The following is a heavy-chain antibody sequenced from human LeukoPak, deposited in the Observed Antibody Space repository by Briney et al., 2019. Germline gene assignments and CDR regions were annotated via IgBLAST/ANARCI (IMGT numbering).Heavy chain of an antibody. V-gene: IGHV1-69*05. CDR2: IIPIFGTA. Sequence: ASVKVSCKASGGTFSSYAISRVRQAPGQGLEWMGGIIPIFGTANYAQKFQGRVTITTDESTSTAYMELSSLRSEDTAVYYCARGLRNPREQRYYYYYMDVWGKGTTVTVSS. CDR1: GGTFSSYA. J-gene: IGHJ6*03. D-gene: IGHD1/OR15-1a*01. CDR3: ARGLRNPREQRYYYYYMDV.